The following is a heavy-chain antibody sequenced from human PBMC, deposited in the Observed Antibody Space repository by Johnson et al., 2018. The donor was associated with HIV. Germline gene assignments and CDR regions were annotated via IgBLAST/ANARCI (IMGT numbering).Heavy chain of an antibody. D-gene: IGHD6-19*01. CDR2: IYSGGST. Sequence: EVQLVESGGGLVQPGGSLRLSCAAFGFTVSSNYMSWVRQAPGKGLEWVSVIYSGGSTYYADSVKGRFTISRDNSKNTLYLQMNSLRAEDTAVYYCARDLTVARLVFDMWSQGTMVTVSS. V-gene: IGHV3-66*02. CDR1: GFTVSSNY. J-gene: IGHJ3*02. CDR3: ARDLTVARLVFDM.